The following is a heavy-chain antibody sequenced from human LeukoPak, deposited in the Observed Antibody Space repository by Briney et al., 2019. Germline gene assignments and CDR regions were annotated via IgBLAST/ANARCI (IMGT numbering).Heavy chain of an antibody. CDR1: GFTLSSYS. CDR3: AREGIAAKNAFDI. J-gene: IGHJ3*02. CDR2: ISSSSSYI. D-gene: IGHD6-6*01. Sequence: GGSLRLSCAASGFTLSSYSMNWVRQAPGKGLEWVSSISSSSSYIYYADSVKGRFTISRDNAKNSLYLQMNSLRAEDTAVYYCAREGIAAKNAFDIWGQGTMVTVSS. V-gene: IGHV3-21*01.